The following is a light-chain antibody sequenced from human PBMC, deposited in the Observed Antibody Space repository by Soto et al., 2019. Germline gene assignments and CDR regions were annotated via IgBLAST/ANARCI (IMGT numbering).Light chain of an antibody. Sequence: QSALTQPASVSGSPGQSITISWTGTSSDVGGYNYVSWYQHHPGKAPKLIIYDVTNRPSGVSNPFSGSKSGNTASLTISGLQPEDEADYYCISYTTSNTRQIVFGTGTKVTVL. CDR1: SSDVGGYNY. J-gene: IGLJ1*01. V-gene: IGLV2-14*03. CDR2: DVT. CDR3: ISYTTSNTRQIV.